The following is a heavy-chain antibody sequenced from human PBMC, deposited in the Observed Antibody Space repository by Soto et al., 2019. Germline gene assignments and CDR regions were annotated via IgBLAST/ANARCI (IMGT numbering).Heavy chain of an antibody. CDR2: IIPIFGTA. J-gene: IGHJ2*01. D-gene: IGHD4-17*01. V-gene: IGHV1-69*12. CDR1: GGTFSSYA. Sequence: QVQLVQSGAEVKKPGSSVKVSCKASGGTFSSYAISWVRQAPGQGLEWMGGIIPIFGTANYAQKFQGRVTIPAGESTITAYMELSSLRSEDTAVYYCTTVVTPGRLWYFDLWGRGTLVTVSS. CDR3: TTVVTPGRLWYFDL.